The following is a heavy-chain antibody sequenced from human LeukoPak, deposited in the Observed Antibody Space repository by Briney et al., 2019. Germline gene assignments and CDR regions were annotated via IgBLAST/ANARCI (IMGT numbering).Heavy chain of an antibody. J-gene: IGHJ2*01. D-gene: IGHD4-17*01. CDR3: ARGYGDYVWYFDL. V-gene: IGHV1-3*01. Sequence: ASVKVSCKASGYTFTSYGISWVRQAPGQRLDWMGWINAGNGNTKYSQKFQGRVTITRDTSASTAYMELSSLRSEDTAVYYCARGYGDYVWYFDLWGRGTLVTVSS. CDR1: GYTFTSYG. CDR2: INAGNGNT.